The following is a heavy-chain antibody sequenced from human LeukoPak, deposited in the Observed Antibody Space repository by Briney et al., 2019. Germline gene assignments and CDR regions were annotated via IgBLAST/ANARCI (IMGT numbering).Heavy chain of an antibody. CDR2: INSDGSST. CDR3: ARESAGSYYADY. D-gene: IGHD1-26*01. CDR1: GFTFSSYW. V-gene: IGHV3-74*01. Sequence: PGGSLRLSCAASGFTFSSYWMHWVRQAPGKGLVWVSRINSDGSSTSYADSVKGRFTISRDNAKNSLYLQMNSLRAEDTAVYYCARESAGSYYADYWGQGTLVTVSS. J-gene: IGHJ4*02.